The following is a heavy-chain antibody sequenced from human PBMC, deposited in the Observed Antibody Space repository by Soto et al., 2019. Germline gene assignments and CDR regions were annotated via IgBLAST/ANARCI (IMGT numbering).Heavy chain of an antibody. V-gene: IGHV3-7*01. CDR2: ADQDGSAK. J-gene: IGHJ4*02. CDR3: ARYCAYDRIYHCSSDRLDY. Sequence: GSLRLSCAASGFALNRYYMSWFRQAPGKGLEWVATADQDGSAKYYVDSVKGRLTISRDNAKNSLYVQMKSLRGEDTAGYYCARYCAYDRIYHCSSDRLDYWGQGTLVTVSS. CDR1: GFALNRYY. D-gene: IGHD3-22*01.